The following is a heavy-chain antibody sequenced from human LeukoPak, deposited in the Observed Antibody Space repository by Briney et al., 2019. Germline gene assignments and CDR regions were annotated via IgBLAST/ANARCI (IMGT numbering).Heavy chain of an antibody. CDR1: GFTFDDYA. CDR3: ARDRTYSDSSGYYLY. D-gene: IGHD3-22*01. J-gene: IGHJ4*02. CDR2: ISFDGNNE. V-gene: IGHV3-30-3*01. Sequence: PGGSLRLSCVASGFTFDDYAMHWVRQAPGKGLEWVAVISFDGNNEYYADSVKGRFTISRDNSKNTLYLQMNSLRAEDTAVYYCARDRTYSDSSGYYLYWGQGTLVTVSS.